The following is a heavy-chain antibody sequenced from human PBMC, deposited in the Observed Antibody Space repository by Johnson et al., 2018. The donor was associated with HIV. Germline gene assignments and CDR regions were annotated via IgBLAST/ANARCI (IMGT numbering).Heavy chain of an antibody. CDR3: ARATWSDDAFDI. Sequence: EKLVESGGGLVQPGGSLRLSCAASGFTFSSYWMSWVRQAPGKGLEWVSGINWNGGSTGYADSVKGRFTISRDNARNSLYLQMNSLRAEDTALYYCARATWSDDAFDIWGQGTMVTVSS. CDR1: GFTFSSYW. CDR2: INWNGGST. V-gene: IGHV3-20*04. J-gene: IGHJ3*02. D-gene: IGHD2-8*01.